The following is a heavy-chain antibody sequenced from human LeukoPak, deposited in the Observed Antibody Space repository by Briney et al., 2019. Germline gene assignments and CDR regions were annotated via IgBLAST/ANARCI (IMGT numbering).Heavy chain of an antibody. CDR2: INPNSEGT. CDR1: VYTFTGYY. J-gene: IGHJ3*02. D-gene: IGHD2-2*01. V-gene: IGHV1-2*02. Sequence: ASVKVSFKASVYTFTGYYMHWVRQAPGQGLEWMGWINPNSEGTNYAQKFQGRVTMTRDTSISISIIELSRLKSRVTNILKCARLRYCSRTSCYVGAFDIWGQGTMVTVSS. CDR3: ARLRYCSRTSCYVGAFDI.